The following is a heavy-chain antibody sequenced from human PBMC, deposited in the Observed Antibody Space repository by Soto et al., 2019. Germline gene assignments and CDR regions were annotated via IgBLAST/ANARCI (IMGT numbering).Heavy chain of an antibody. CDR3: ARIPSP. CDR1: GGSISSGGYS. D-gene: IGHD2-21*01. J-gene: IGHJ5*02. CDR2: IYHSGNI. V-gene: IGHV4-30-2*01. Sequence: QLQLQESGSGLVKPSQTLSLTCAVSGGSISSGGYSWSWIRQPPGKGLEWIGYIYHSGNIYYNPSLKSRITLSVDSSKNQFSLKLSSVTAADTAVSSCARIPSPWGQGTLVTVSS.